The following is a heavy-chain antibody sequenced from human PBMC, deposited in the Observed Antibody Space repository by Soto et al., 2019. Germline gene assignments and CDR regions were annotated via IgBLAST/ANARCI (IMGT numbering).Heavy chain of an antibody. J-gene: IGHJ4*02. CDR1: GGSISSNDYY. V-gene: IGHV4-31*03. CDR2: IYYSGST. CDR3: ARDQGGYTIFDY. Sequence: QVQLQESGPGLVKPSQTLSLTCTVSGGSISSNDYYWSWIRQLPGKGLEWIGYIYYSGSTYYNPSLKSRVNISVDTSKNQFSLILYSVTAADTAVYYCARDQGGYTIFDYWGQGTLVTVSS. D-gene: IGHD5-18*01.